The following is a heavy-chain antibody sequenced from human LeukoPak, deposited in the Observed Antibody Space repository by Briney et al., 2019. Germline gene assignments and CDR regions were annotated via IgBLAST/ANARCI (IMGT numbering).Heavy chain of an antibody. D-gene: IGHD6-19*01. CDR3: ARGIKGETRVAVAGYYYDF. V-gene: IGHV2-70*17. J-gene: IGHJ4*02. CDR1: GFSLNSSPMC. Sequence: SGPALVKPTETLTLTCTVSGFSLNSSPMCVSWIRQPPGRALEWLARVDWDDEIFYKTSLKTRLAISKDTSKNQVVLTLTNVDPVDTATYFCARGIKGETRVAVAGYYYDFWGQGILVTVSS. CDR2: VDWDDEI.